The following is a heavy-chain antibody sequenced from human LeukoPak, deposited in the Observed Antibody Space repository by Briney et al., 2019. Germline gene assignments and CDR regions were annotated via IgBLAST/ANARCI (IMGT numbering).Heavy chain of an antibody. D-gene: IGHD1-1*01. Sequence: PGGSLRLSCAASGFTFSNAWMSWVRQAPGKGLEWVGRIKSKTDGGTIDYAAPVKGRFTISRDDSKNTLDLQMNSLKTEDTAVYYCTTDRRDWNPRDWGQGTLVTVSS. CDR2: IKSKTDGGTI. J-gene: IGHJ4*02. CDR1: GFTFSNAW. V-gene: IGHV3-15*01. CDR3: TTDRRDWNPRD.